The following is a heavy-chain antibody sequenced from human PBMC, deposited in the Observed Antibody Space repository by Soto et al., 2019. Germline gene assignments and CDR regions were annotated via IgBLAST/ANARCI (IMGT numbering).Heavy chain of an antibody. Sequence: SSGRYYWSWIRQPPGKGLEWIGYIYYSGSTKYNPSLKSRVTISVDTSKNQFSLKLSSMTAADTAVYYCARSGSGSGWLGGQGTLVTVSS. CDR1: SSGRYY. CDR2: IYYSGST. D-gene: IGHD6-19*01. CDR3: ARSGSGSGWL. V-gene: IGHV4-61*01. J-gene: IGHJ4*02.